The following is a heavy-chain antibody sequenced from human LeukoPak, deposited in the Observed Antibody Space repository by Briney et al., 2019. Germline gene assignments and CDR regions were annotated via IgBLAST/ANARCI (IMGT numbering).Heavy chain of an antibody. V-gene: IGHV4-4*09. CDR3: AGGTTIFAFDI. CDR2: ICTSGST. D-gene: IGHD1-7*01. CDR1: GGSISSYY. Sequence: SETLSLTCTVSGGSISSYYWSWIRQPPGKGLEWIGYICTSGSTNYNPSLKSRVTISVDTSKNQFSLKLSSVTAADPAVYYCAGGTTIFAFDIWGQGTMVTVSS. J-gene: IGHJ3*02.